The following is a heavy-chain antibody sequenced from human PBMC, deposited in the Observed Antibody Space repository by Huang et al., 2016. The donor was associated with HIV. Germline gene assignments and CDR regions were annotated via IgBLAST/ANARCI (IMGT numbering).Heavy chain of an antibody. D-gene: IGHD1-20*01. Sequence: QVQLVQSGAEVKTPGSSVKVSCKASGGTFNRYGISWMRQAPGQGLEWTGGIIPIFGTANYAQKFQGRVTITADESTNTAYMEVGSLRIDDTAVYYCARTSNWKAEYFRFWGQGTLVTVAP. V-gene: IGHV1-69*13. J-gene: IGHJ1*01. CDR3: ARTSNWKAEYFRF. CDR2: IIPIFGTA. CDR1: GGTFNRYG.